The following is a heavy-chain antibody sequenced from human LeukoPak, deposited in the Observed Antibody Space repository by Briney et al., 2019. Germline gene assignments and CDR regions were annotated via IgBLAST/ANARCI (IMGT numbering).Heavy chain of an antibody. J-gene: IGHJ6*02. CDR2: INHSGST. CDR1: GGSFSGYY. CDR3: ARVQKITMVRGVIKAPGYYYGMDV. D-gene: IGHD3-10*01. Sequence: SSETLSLTCAVYGGSFSGYYWSWIRQPPGKGLEWIGEINHSGSTNYNPSLKSRVTISVDTSKNQFSLKLSSVTAADTAVYYCARVQKITMVRGVIKAPGYYYGMDVWGQGTTVTVSS. V-gene: IGHV4-34*01.